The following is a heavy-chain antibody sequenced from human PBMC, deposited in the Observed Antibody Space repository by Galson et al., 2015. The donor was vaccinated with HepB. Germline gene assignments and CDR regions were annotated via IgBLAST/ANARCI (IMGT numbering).Heavy chain of an antibody. CDR3: AREGDYSGNFEY. CDR1: GFTSSSYL. J-gene: IGHJ4*02. D-gene: IGHD4-11*01. Sequence: SLRLSCAASGFTSSSYLMHWVRQAPGKGLAWVSRIYSDGISINYADSVKGRFTISRDNAKNTLFLEMRSLRAEDTAVYYCAREGDYSGNFEYWGQGILVTVSS. CDR2: IYSDGISI. V-gene: IGHV3-74*01.